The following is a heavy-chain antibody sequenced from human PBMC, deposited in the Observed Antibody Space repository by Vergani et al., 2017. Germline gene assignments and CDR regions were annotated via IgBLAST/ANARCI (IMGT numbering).Heavy chain of an antibody. D-gene: IGHD3-10*01. CDR1: GASFNSYA. J-gene: IGHJ6*02. Sequence: QVQLVQSGAEVKKPGSSVKVSCKASGASFNSYAISWVRQAPGQGLEWMGGIVTVVVTPKYAQKFQGRVTITAYGSTSTVYMDLSRLTSEDTALYYCARNEGLLSHYGSVSAHYNEMDTWGLGTWVTVSS. V-gene: IGHV1-69*12. CDR3: ARNEGLLSHYGSVSAHYNEMDT. CDR2: IVTVVVTP.